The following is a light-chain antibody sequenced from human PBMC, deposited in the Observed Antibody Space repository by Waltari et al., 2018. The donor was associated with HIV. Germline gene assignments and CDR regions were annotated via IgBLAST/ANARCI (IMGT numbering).Light chain of an antibody. CDR2: EVI. J-gene: IGLJ3*02. Sequence: QSALTQPRSVSGSPGQAVTISCTGNSSDVGGYDSVSWYLQHPGKVPKPIIYEVIKPPSGVPDRFSCSKSGKAASLTVSGLQTEDEADSFCCSYAGTYTYVLFGGGTKLTVL. CDR3: CSYAGTYTYVL. V-gene: IGLV2-11*01. CDR1: SSDVGGYDS.